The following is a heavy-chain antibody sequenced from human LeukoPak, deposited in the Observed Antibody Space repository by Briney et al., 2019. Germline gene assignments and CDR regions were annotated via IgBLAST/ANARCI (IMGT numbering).Heavy chain of an antibody. J-gene: IGHJ4*02. CDR2: ISSSSSYI. CDR3: ARSKIVGATTGGFDY. V-gene: IGHV3-21*01. D-gene: IGHD1-26*01. CDR1: GFTFSSYS. Sequence: KAGGSLRLSCAASGFTFSSYSMNWVRQAPGKGLQWVSSISSSSSYIYYADSVKGRFTISRDNAKNSLYLQMKSLRVEDTAVYYCARSKIVGATTGGFDYWGQGTLVTVSS.